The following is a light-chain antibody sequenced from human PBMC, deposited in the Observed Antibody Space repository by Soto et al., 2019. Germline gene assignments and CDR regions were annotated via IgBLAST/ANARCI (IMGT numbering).Light chain of an antibody. V-gene: IGKV1-5*01. CDR1: QSIGSW. Sequence: DIPMTQSPSTLSASVGDRVTITCRASQSIGSWLAWYQQKPGKAPKLLIYDASSLESGVPSRFSGSGSGTEFTLTISSLQPDDFATYYCQQCNSYSSPWTFGQGTKVEI. CDR2: DAS. J-gene: IGKJ1*01. CDR3: QQCNSYSSPWT.